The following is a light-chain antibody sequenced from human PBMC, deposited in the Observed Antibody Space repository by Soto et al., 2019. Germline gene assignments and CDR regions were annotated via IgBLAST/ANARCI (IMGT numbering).Light chain of an antibody. J-gene: IGLJ2*01. CDR3: ETWDSTLMV. V-gene: IGLV4-60*02. Sequence: QLVLTQSSSASASLGSSVKLTCTLSSGHSSYIIAWHQQQPGKAPRYLMKLEGSGSYNKGSGVPDRFSGSSSGADRYLTISNLQFEDEADYYCETWDSTLMVFGGGTKLTVL. CDR2: LEGSGSY. CDR1: SGHSSYI.